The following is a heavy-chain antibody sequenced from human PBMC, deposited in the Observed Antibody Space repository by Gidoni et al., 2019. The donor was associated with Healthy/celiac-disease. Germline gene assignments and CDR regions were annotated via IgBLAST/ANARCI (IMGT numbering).Heavy chain of an antibody. V-gene: IGHV3-64D*06. D-gene: IGHD4-17*01. J-gene: IGHJ5*02. CDR1: GFTFSSYA. CDR2: ISSNGGST. CDR3: VKPRGDYGDYLGAFDP. Sequence: EVQLVESGGGLVQPGGSLRLSCSASGFTFSSYAMHWVRQAPGKGLEYVSAISSNGGSTYYADSVKGRFTISRDNSKNTLYLQMSSLRAEDTAVYYCVKPRGDYGDYLGAFDPWGQGTLVTVSS.